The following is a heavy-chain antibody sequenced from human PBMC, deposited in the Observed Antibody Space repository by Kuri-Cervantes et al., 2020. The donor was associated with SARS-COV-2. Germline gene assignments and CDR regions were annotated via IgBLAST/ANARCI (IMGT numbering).Heavy chain of an antibody. V-gene: IGHV1-18*01. J-gene: IGHJ5*01. Sequence: ASVKVSCKAPIYTSMNYGISWVRQAPGPGLEWLAIFSTPNGKTHYAQKFQGRVTLTTDTSTSAAYMELRSLRSDDTAVYYCAKEYGLGTYSPWFDSWGQGTLVTVSS. D-gene: IGHD1-26*01. CDR2: FSTPNGKT. CDR3: AKEYGLGTYSPWFDS. CDR1: IYTSMNYG.